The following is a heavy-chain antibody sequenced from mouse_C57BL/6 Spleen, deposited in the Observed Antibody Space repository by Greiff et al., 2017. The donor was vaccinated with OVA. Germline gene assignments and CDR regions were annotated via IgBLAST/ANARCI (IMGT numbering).Heavy chain of an antibody. CDR3: ARMVNSNYDAMDY. J-gene: IGHJ4*01. V-gene: IGHV1-76*01. D-gene: IGHD2-5*01. CDR2: FYPGSGNT. Sequence: VQLKESGAELVRPGASVKLSCKASGYTFTDYSINWVKQRPGQGLEWIARFYPGSGNTYYNEKFKGKATLTAEKSSSTAYMQLSSLTSEDSAVYFCARMVNSNYDAMDYWGQGTSVTVSS. CDR1: GYTFTDYS.